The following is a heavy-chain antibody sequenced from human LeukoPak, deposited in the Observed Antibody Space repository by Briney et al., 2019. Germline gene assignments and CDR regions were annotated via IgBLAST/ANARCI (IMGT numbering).Heavy chain of an antibody. CDR1: GYTFTGYY. J-gene: IGHJ6*03. CDR3: ARVVGSSWYAPYYYYYYMDV. V-gene: IGHV1-2*02. Sequence: ASVKVSCKASGYTFTGYYMHWVRQAPGQGLEWMGWINPNSGGTNYAQKFQGRVTMTRDTSISTAYMELSRLRSDDTAVYYCARVVGSSWYAPYYYYYYMDVWGKGTTATVSS. CDR2: INPNSGGT. D-gene: IGHD6-13*01.